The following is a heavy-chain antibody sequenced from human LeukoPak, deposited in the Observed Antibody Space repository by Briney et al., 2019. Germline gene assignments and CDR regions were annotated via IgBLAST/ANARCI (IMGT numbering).Heavy chain of an antibody. CDR1: GFTFSNYA. Sequence: PGGSLRLSCAASGFTFSNYAMSWVRQAPGKGLEWVSAISGSGGSTDYADSVKGRFTISRDNSKNTLYLQMNSLRAEDTAVYYCAKDPVGNYYYGMDVWGQGTTVTVSS. V-gene: IGHV3-23*01. D-gene: IGHD1-26*01. CDR2: ISGSGGST. CDR3: AKDPVGNYYYGMDV. J-gene: IGHJ6*02.